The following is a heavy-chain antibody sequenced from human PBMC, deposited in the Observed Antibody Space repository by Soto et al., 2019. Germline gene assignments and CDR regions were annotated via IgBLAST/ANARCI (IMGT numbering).Heavy chain of an antibody. CDR1: GGTFSSYT. CDR3: ARGRDIVVVVAAPDDAFDI. Sequence: SVKVSCKASGGTFSSYTISWVRHAPGQGLEWMGRIIPILGIANYAQKFQGRVTITADKSTSTAYMELSSLRSEDTAVYYCARGRDIVVVVAAPDDAFDIWGQGTIVTVSS. CDR2: IIPILGIA. V-gene: IGHV1-69*02. D-gene: IGHD2-15*01. J-gene: IGHJ3*02.